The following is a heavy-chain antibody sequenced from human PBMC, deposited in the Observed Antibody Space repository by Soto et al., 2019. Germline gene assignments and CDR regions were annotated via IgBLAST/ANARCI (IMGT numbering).Heavy chain of an antibody. D-gene: IGHD2-15*01. CDR3: ARGGYCSGGSCQNNWFDP. CDR2: MNPNSGNT. Sequence: GASVKVSCKASGYTFTSYDINWVRQATGQGLEWMGWMNPNSGNTGYAQKFQGRVTMTRNTSISTAYMELSSLRSEDTAVYYCARGGYCSGGSCQNNWFDPWGQGTLVTVSS. CDR1: GYTFTSYD. J-gene: IGHJ5*02. V-gene: IGHV1-8*01.